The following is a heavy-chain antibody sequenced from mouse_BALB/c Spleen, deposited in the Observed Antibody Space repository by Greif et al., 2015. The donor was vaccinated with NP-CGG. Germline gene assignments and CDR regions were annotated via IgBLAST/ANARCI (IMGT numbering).Heavy chain of an antibody. Sequence: LVESGPELVKPGASVKISCKASGYTFTDYYINWVKQKPGQGLEWIGWIYPRSGNTKYNEKFKGKATLTVDTSSSTAYMQLSSLTSEDTAVYFCARRTGTEAMDCWGQGTSVTVSS. J-gene: IGHJ4*01. CDR1: GYTFTDYY. CDR2: IYPRSGNT. CDR3: ARRTGTEAMDC. V-gene: IGHV1-84*02. D-gene: IGHD4-1*01.